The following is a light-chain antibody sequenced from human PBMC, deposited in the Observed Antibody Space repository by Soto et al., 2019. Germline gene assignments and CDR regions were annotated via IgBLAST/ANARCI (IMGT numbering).Light chain of an antibody. V-gene: IGKV3-20*01. J-gene: IGKJ1*01. Sequence: EIVLTQSPGTLSLSPGERATLSCRASQSVSSSYLAWYQHKPGQAPRLLICGASSRATGIPDRFSGSGSGTDFTLTISRLEPEDFAVYYCQQYGSSPVTFVQGTKV. CDR1: QSVSSSY. CDR3: QQYGSSPVT. CDR2: GAS.